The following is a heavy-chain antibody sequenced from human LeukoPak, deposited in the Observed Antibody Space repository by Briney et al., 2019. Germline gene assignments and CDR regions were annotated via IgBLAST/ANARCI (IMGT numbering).Heavy chain of an antibody. Sequence: PGRSLRLSCAASGFTFSSYAMHWVRQAPGKGLEWVAVISYDGSNKYYADSVKGRFTISRDNSKNTLYLQMNSLRAEDTAVYYCAKSGLKDYGTYFDNWGQGTLVTVSS. CDR2: ISYDGSNK. CDR3: AKSGLKDYGTYFDN. CDR1: GFTFSSYA. V-gene: IGHV3-30*04. D-gene: IGHD4-17*01. J-gene: IGHJ4*02.